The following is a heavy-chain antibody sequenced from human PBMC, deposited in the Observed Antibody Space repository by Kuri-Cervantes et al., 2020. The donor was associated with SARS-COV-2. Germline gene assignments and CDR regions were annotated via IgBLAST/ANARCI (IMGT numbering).Heavy chain of an antibody. D-gene: IGHD3-10*01. V-gene: IGHV3-23*03. CDR3: AGMVRXNYGMNV. Sequence: GESLKIXCAASGSXFSSYAMSWVRRXPGKGXEWVSXIYSGGSSTYYAVTVKGRFTTSRDNSKSPLYLQMNSLRAEDTAVYYCAGMVRXNYGMNVWGQGPRSPSP. CDR1: GSXFSSYA. CDR2: IYSGGSST. J-gene: IGHJ6*02.